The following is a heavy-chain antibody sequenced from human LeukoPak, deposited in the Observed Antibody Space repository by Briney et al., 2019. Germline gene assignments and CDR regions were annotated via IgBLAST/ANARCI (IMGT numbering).Heavy chain of an antibody. CDR2: ISSGSTFI. V-gene: IGHV3-21*01. Sequence: GGSLRLSCAASGFTFDTYSMNWVRQAPGKGLEWVSSISSGSTFIYYADSVKGRFTISRDNAKNSLYLQMNSLRADDTAVYYCARAPLGESDFWGQGTLVTVSS. J-gene: IGHJ4*02. CDR3: ARAPLGESDF. CDR1: GFTFDTYS. D-gene: IGHD3-10*01.